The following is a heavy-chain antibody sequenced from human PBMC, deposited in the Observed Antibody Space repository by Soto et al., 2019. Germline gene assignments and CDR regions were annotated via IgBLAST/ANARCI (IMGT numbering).Heavy chain of an antibody. Sequence: EVQLLESGGGLVQPGGSLRLSCAASGFTFSTYAMSWVRQPPGKGLEWVSTISASGGTTFYSGSVKGRFSISRDNSKDTVFLKMNSLRADDRAVYYCSGYGSGSYEAYFDYWGQGNLVTVSS. V-gene: IGHV3-23*01. D-gene: IGHD6-19*01. CDR3: SGYGSGSYEAYFDY. J-gene: IGHJ4*02. CDR1: GFTFSTYA. CDR2: ISASGGTT.